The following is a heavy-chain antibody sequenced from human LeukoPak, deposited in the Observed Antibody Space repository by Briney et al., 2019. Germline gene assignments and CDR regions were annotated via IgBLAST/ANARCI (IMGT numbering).Heavy chain of an antibody. J-gene: IGHJ3*02. D-gene: IGHD3-9*01. CDR2: IRYDGSNK. Sequence: GGSLRLSCAASGFTFSSYGMHWVRQAPGKGLEWVAFIRYDGSNKYYADSVKGRFTISRDNAKNSLYLQMNSLRAEDTAVYYCARVRIAGHYDILVRIDAFDIWGQGTMVTVSS. CDR3: ARVRIAGHYDILVRIDAFDI. CDR1: GFTFSSYG. V-gene: IGHV3-30*02.